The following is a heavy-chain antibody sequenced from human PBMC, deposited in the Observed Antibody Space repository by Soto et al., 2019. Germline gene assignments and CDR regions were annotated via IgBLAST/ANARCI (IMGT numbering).Heavy chain of an antibody. CDR1: GFSFSNAW. CDR3: TAHLGEFFPLDY. Sequence: EVQLVESGGDFVKPGGSLRVSCAVSGFSFSNAWMSWVRQAPGKGLEWVGRIKSRADGGTTDYTARVKGRFTISRDDSKNTVFLQMISLKTEDTAVYYCTAHLGEFFPLDYWGQGTLVTVSS. J-gene: IGHJ4*02. CDR2: IKSRADGGTT. D-gene: IGHD3-16*01. V-gene: IGHV3-15*01.